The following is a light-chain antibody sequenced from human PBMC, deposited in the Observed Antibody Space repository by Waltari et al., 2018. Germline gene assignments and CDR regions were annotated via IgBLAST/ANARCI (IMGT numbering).Light chain of an antibody. J-gene: IGLJ2*01. CDR2: EVS. V-gene: IGLV2-8*01. CDR1: SSYVGAYKY. Sequence: QSALTHPPSASGSPGQSVTISCTGTSSYVGAYKYVSWYQQHPGKAPKIVIYEVSKRASGVPDRFSGSKSGNTASLTVSGLQAEDEADYYCASRGASKVFGGGTKLTVL. CDR3: ASRGASKV.